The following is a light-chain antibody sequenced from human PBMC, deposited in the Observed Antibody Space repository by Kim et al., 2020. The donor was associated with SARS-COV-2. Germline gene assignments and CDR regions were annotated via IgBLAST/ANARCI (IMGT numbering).Light chain of an antibody. CDR1: QSVSDN. CDR3: QQYKNWPPLT. J-gene: IGKJ4*01. V-gene: IGKV3-15*01. CDR2: GAS. Sequence: SPGERAPLSCRASQSVSDNLAWYQQKPGQAPRLLVYGASTRATGIPARFSGSGSGTEFTLTISSLQSEDFAVYYCQQYKNWPPLTFGGGTKVDIK.